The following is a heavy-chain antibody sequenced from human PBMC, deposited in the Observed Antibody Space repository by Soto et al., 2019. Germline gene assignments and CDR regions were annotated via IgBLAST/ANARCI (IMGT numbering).Heavy chain of an antibody. CDR1: GGSFSGYY. J-gene: IGHJ4*02. Sequence: SETLSLTCAVYGGSFSGYYWGWIRQPPGKGLEWIGEINHSGSTNYNPSLKSRVTISVDTSKNQFSLKLSSVTAADTAVYYCARHLNGVATIGYWGQGTLVTVSS. D-gene: IGHD5-12*01. CDR2: INHSGST. V-gene: IGHV4-34*01. CDR3: ARHLNGVATIGY.